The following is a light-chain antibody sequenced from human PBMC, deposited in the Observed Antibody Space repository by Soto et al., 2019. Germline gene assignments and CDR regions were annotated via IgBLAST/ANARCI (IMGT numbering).Light chain of an antibody. CDR2: GAS. CDR3: QQYGSSVLN. V-gene: IGKV3-15*01. Sequence: EVVMTQSPATLSVSPGERATLSCRASQSISSYLAWYQQKPGQAPRLLIYGASTRAAGIPARFSGGGSTTEFTLTISRLEPEDFAVYYCQQYGSSVLNFGPGTKVDI. CDR1: QSISSY. J-gene: IGKJ3*01.